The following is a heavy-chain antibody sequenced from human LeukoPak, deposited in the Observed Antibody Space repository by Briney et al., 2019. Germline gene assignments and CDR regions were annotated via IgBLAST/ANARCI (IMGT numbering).Heavy chain of an antibody. CDR1: GFTFSSYA. CDR2: ISYDGSNK. V-gene: IGHV3-30-3*01. J-gene: IGHJ1*01. D-gene: IGHD2-21*02. Sequence: GGSLRLSCAASGFTFSSYAMHWVRQAPGKGLEWVAVISYDGSNKYYADSVKGRFTISRDNSKDTLYLQMNSLRAEDTAVYYCAKDGCGGDCPGRFQHWGQGTLVTVSS. CDR3: AKDGCGGDCPGRFQH.